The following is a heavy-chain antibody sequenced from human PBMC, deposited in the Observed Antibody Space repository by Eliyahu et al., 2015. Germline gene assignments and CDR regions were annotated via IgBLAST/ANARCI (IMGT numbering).Heavy chain of an antibody. CDR2: ISYDGSNK. CDR3: ARGPCSGGSCPGDY. V-gene: IGHV3-30*01. Sequence: QVQLVESGGGVVQPGRSLRLXCAASGFTFXSYAMHWVRQAPGKGLEWVAVISYDGSNKYYADSVKGRFTISRDNSKNTLYLQMNSLRAEDTAVYYCARGPCSGGSCPGDYWGQGTLVTVSS. D-gene: IGHD2-15*01. J-gene: IGHJ4*02. CDR1: GFTFXSYA.